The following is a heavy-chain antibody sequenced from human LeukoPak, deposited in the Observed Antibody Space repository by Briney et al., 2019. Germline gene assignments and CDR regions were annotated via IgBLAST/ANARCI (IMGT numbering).Heavy chain of an antibody. CDR1: GGSIISYY. D-gene: IGHD6-19*01. V-gene: IGHV4-59*01. J-gene: IGHJ3*02. CDR3: ARDLGIAVSPHAFDI. CDR2: IYYSGST. Sequence: PSETLSLTCTVSGGSIISYYWSWIRQPPGKGLEWIGYIYYSGSTNYNPSLKSRVTISVDTSKNQFSLKLSSVTAADTAVYYCARDLGIAVSPHAFDIWGQGTMVTVSS.